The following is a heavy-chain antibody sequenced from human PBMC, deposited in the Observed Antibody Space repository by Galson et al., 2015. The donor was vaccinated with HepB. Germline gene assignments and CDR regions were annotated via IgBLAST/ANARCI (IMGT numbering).Heavy chain of an antibody. CDR2: IYPGDSDT. J-gene: IGHJ4*02. CDR3: ARRDILTGYSLYYFDY. V-gene: IGHV5-51*01. CDR1: GYSFTSYW. Sequence: SGAEVKKPGESLKISCKGSGYSFTSYWIGWVRQMPGKGLEWMGIIYPGDSDTRYSPSFQGQVTISADKSISTAYLQWSSLKASDTAMYYCARRDILTGYSLYYFDYWGRGTLVTVSS. D-gene: IGHD3-9*01.